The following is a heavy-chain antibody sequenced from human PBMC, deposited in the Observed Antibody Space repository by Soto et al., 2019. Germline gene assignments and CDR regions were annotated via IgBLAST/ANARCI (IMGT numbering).Heavy chain of an antibody. CDR3: ASLQGPIAARVFWFDT. CDR1: GFTFSSYW. Sequence: PGGSLRLSCAASGFTFSSYWMSWVRQAPGKGLEWVANIKQDGSEKYYVDSVKGRFTISRDNAKNSLYLQMNSLRAEDTAVYYCASLQGPIAARVFWFDTWGQGTLVTVSS. D-gene: IGHD6-13*01. J-gene: IGHJ5*02. CDR2: IKQDGSEK. V-gene: IGHV3-7*03.